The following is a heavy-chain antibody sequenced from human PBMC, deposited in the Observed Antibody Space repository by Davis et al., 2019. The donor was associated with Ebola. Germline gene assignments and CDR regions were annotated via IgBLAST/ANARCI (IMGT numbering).Heavy chain of an antibody. D-gene: IGHD3-9*01. Sequence: AASVKVSCKVSGYTLTDLSIQWVRQTPAKGLEWMGGFDPEDGETRYAQNFQGRATMTEDTSTFTAYMELNNLRYADTAVYYCATGLVFWGQGTLVTVSS. CDR3: ATGLVF. CDR1: GYTLTDLS. CDR2: FDPEDGET. J-gene: IGHJ4*02. V-gene: IGHV1-24*01.